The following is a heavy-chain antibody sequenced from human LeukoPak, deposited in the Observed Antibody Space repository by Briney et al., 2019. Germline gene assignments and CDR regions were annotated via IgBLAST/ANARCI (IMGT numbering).Heavy chain of an antibody. Sequence: GGSLRLSCAASGFTFSNYAMSWVRQAPGKGLEWVSAITGSGGNTYYADSVKGRFTISRDNSKDTVFLQMNSLRAEDTAVYYCAKWGDYDVLTGYYVSDYWGQGTLVTVSS. CDR2: ITGSGGNT. CDR1: GFTFSNYA. V-gene: IGHV3-23*01. D-gene: IGHD3-9*01. CDR3: AKWGDYDVLTGYYVSDY. J-gene: IGHJ4*02.